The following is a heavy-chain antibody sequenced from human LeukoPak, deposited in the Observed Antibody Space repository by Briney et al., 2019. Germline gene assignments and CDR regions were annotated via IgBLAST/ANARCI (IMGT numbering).Heavy chain of an antibody. J-gene: IGHJ6*03. Sequence: GESLKISCKASGYSFTNTWIAWVRQLPGRGLEWMGSIFPADSDTRNNPSFRGQVTISADKSTSTAYLQWSSLKASDTAIYYCARVGYSSYGMDVWGKGTTVTVSS. CDR2: IFPADSDT. CDR1: GYSFTNTW. D-gene: IGHD3-22*01. CDR3: ARVGYSSYGMDV. V-gene: IGHV5-51*01.